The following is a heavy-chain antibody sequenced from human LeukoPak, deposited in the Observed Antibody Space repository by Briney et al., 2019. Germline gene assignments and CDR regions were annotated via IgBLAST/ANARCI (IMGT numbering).Heavy chain of an antibody. Sequence: GRSLRLSCAASGFVFSSFAMHWVRQAPGKGLEWVAFIRSDGTNEYYADSVKGRFSISRDNSKNTLYLQMNSLRPEDTGVYYCAKDPGWDDEVKYFDHWGQGTLVTASS. D-gene: IGHD1-26*01. CDR2: IRSDGTNE. CDR1: GFVFSSFA. CDR3: AKDPGWDDEVKYFDH. V-gene: IGHV3-30*02. J-gene: IGHJ4*02.